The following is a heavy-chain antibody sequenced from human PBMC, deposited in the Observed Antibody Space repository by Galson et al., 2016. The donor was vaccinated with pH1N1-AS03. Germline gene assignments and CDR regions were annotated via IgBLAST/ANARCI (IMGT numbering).Heavy chain of an antibody. CDR1: GDSLSSYF. J-gene: IGHJ4*02. CDR3: ARGRAPSPVTYYFDD. CDR2: VYYTGSV. Sequence: SETLSLTCTVSGDSLSSYFCNWIRRPPGKGLEWIGYVYYTGSVKYNPSLKSRVTISLDTSNNQFSLILKSVTAADTAVYYCARGRAPSPVTYYFDDWGQGTLVTVSS. V-gene: IGHV4-59*01.